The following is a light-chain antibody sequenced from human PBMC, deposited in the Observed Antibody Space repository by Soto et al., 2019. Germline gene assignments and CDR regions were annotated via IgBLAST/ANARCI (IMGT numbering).Light chain of an antibody. CDR2: AGT. CDR1: QDINSY. Sequence: DIQLTQAPSSLYASVGDIVTITCWASQDINSYLAWYQQKPGKAPNLLIYAGTSLQSGVPSRFSGSGSGTEFTLTISSLQTEDFATYYCQQLHVYPSTFGGGTKVDIK. J-gene: IGKJ4*01. CDR3: QQLHVYPST. V-gene: IGKV1-9*01.